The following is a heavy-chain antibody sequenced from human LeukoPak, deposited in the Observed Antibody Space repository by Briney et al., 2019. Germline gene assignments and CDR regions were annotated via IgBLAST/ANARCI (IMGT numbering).Heavy chain of an antibody. V-gene: IGHV3-7*03. Sequence: GGSLRLSCSASGFSFSNYAMYWVRQAPGKGLEWVANIKQGGSEKYYVDSVKGRFTISRDNAKNSLYLQMNSLRAEDTAVYYCARTCSSTSCYNYWGQGTLVTVSS. CDR2: IKQGGSEK. D-gene: IGHD2-2*02. CDR3: ARTCSSTSCYNY. CDR1: GFSFSNYA. J-gene: IGHJ4*02.